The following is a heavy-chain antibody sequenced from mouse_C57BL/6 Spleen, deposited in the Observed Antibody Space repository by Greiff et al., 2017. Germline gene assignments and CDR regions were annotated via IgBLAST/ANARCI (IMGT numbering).Heavy chain of an antibody. CDR1: GYTFTDYY. CDR3: AREGNY. Sequence: EVQLQQSGPELVKPGASVKISCKASGYTFTDYYMNWVKQSHGKSLEWIGDINPNNGGTNYNQKFKGKATLTVDKSSSTAYMELRSLTALDSAVYYCAREGNYWVQGTTLTVSS. J-gene: IGHJ2*01. CDR2: INPNNGGT. V-gene: IGHV1-26*01.